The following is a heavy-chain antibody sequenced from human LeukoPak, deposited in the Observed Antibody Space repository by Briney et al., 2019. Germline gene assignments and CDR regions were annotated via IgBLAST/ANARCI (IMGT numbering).Heavy chain of an antibody. CDR3: ARVLLSNYDFWSGYSNWFDP. CDR1: GFTFSSYS. CDR2: ISSSSSYI. V-gene: IGHV3-21*01. J-gene: IGHJ5*02. D-gene: IGHD3-3*01. Sequence: GGSLRLSCAASGFTFSSYSMDWVRQAPGKGLEWVSSISSSSSYIYYADSVKGRFTISRDNAKNSLYLQMNSLRAEDTAVYYCARVLLSNYDFWSGYSNWFDPWGQGTLVTVPS.